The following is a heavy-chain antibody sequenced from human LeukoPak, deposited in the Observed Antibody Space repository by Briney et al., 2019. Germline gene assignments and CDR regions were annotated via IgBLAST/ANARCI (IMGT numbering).Heavy chain of an antibody. J-gene: IGHJ4*02. CDR3: VKDKRSYGFDY. V-gene: IGHV3-23*01. CDR2: ISGSGGST. Sequence: GGSLRLSCAASGFTFSSYAMSWVRQAPGKGLERVSAISGSGGSTYYADSVKGRFTISRDNSKNTLYLQMNSLRAEDTAVYYCVKDKRSYGFDYWGQGTLVTVSS. CDR1: GFTFSSYA. D-gene: IGHD5-18*01.